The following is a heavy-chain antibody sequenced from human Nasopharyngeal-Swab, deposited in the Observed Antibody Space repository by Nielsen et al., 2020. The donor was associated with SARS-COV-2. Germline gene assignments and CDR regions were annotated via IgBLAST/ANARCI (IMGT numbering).Heavy chain of an antibody. CDR2: IHSDPSNT. J-gene: IGHJ4*02. CDR3: SRGGMGTGLDY. CDR1: GFTFSSYA. Sequence: GESLKISCAASGFTFSSYAMSWVRQAPGKGLEWVSVIHSDPSNTYYVDSVKGRFTISRDNSKKTLFLQMNSLRAEDTAVYYCSRGGMGTGLDYWGQGILVTVSS. V-gene: IGHV3-23*03. D-gene: IGHD1-14*01.